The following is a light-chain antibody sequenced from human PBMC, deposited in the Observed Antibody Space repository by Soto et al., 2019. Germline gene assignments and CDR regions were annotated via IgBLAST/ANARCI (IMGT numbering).Light chain of an antibody. CDR1: QSISSS. J-gene: IGKJ4*01. CDR3: QQYINWPLT. CDR2: KAS. V-gene: IGKV1-5*03. Sequence: DIQMTQSPSTLSASVGDRVTMSCRASQSISSSLAWHQQKPGKAPKLLISKASSLESGVPSRFSGSGSGTEFTLTIDSLQSEDFAVYYCQQYINWPLTFGGGTKVDIK.